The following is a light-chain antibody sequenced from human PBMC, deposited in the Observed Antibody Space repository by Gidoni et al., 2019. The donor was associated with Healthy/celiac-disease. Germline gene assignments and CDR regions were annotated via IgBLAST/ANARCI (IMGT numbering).Light chain of an antibody. CDR2: DAS. V-gene: IGKV1-33*01. CDR3: QQYDNLLIT. Sequence: DIQMTQSPSSLSASVGDRVTITCQASQDISNYLNWYQQKPGKAPKLLIYDASNLETGVPSRFSGSGSGTDFTFTISSPQPEDIATYYCQQYDNLLITFGKGTRLEIK. CDR1: QDISNY. J-gene: IGKJ5*01.